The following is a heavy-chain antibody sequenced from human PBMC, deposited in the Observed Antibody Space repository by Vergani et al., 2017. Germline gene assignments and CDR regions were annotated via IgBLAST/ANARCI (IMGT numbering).Heavy chain of an antibody. CDR2: IIPIFGTA. CDR1: GGTFSSYA. Sequence: QVQLVQSGAEVKKPGSSVKVSCKASGGTFSSYAISWVRPAPGQGLEWMGGIIPIFGTANYAQKFQGRVTITADESTSTAYMELSSLRSEDTAVYYCARGLSYGGRIWYFDLWGRGTLVTVSS. D-gene: IGHD3-16*01. CDR3: ARGLSYGGRIWYFDL. J-gene: IGHJ2*01. V-gene: IGHV1-69*01.